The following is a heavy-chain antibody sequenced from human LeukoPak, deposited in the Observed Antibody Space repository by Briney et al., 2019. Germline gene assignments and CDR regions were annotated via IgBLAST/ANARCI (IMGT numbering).Heavy chain of an antibody. Sequence: SETLSLTCTVSGYSISSGYYWGWIRQPPGKGLEWIGSIYHSGSTYYNPSLKSRVTISVDTSKNQFSLKLSSVTAADTAVYYCARGISLRYFDWSPRFDPWGQGTLVTVSS. D-gene: IGHD3-9*01. J-gene: IGHJ5*02. CDR2: IYHSGST. CDR3: ARGISLRYFDWSPRFDP. CDR1: GYSISSGYY. V-gene: IGHV4-38-2*02.